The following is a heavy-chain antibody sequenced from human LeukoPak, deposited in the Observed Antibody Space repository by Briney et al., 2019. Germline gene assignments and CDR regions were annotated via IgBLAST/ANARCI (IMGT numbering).Heavy chain of an antibody. J-gene: IGHJ6*03. Sequence: SVKVSCKASGGTFSSYAISWVRQAPGQGLEWMGGIIPIFGTANYAQKFQGRVTITADKSTSTAYMELSSLRSEDTAVYYCARGPTDYGDYGYYYYYMDVWGKGTTVTVSS. V-gene: IGHV1-69*06. CDR3: ARGPTDYGDYGYYYYYMDV. CDR1: GGTFSSYA. CDR2: IIPIFGTA. D-gene: IGHD4-17*01.